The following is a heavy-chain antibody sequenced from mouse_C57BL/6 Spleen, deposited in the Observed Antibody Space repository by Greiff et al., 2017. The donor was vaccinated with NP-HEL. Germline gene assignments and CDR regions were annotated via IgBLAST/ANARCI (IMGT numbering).Heavy chain of an antibody. CDR2: ISYDGSN. CDR1: GYSITSGYY. V-gene: IGHV3-6*01. CDR3: ARATGLYWYFDV. D-gene: IGHD4-1*02. Sequence: EVQLQESGPGLVKPSQSLSLTCSVTGYSITSGYYWNWIRQFPGNKLEWMGYISYDGSNNYNPSLKNRISITRDTSKNQFFLKLNSVTTEDTATYYCARATGLYWYFDVWGTGTTVTVSS. J-gene: IGHJ1*03.